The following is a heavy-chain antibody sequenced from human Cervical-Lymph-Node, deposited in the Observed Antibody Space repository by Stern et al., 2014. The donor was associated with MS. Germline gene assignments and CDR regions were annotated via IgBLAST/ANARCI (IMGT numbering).Heavy chain of an antibody. J-gene: IGHJ5*02. V-gene: IGHV4-31*03. CDR2: IYYSGNT. CDR1: GDSISGGGYY. D-gene: IGHD5-18*01. Sequence: VQLVESGPGLVKPSQTLSLTCTVSGDSISGGGYYWSWIRPHPGKGLEWIGHIYYSGNTYYNPSLQSRVTISVDTSHNQFSLRLRSGTAADTAVYYCAKRATYNEWKQIWGGWFDPWGQGTLVTVSS. CDR3: AKRATYNEWKQIWGGWFDP.